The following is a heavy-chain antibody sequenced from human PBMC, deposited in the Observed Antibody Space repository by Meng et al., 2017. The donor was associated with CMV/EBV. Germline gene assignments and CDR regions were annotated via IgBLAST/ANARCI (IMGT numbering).Heavy chain of an antibody. D-gene: IGHD2-2*01. CDR1: GGSISSGDYY. CDR2: IYYSGST. V-gene: IGHV4-30-4*08. Sequence: QVELKESGPGLVKPSQTLSLTCTVSGGSISSGDYYWSWIRQPPGKGLEWMGYIYYSGSTYYNPSLKSRVTISVDTSKNQFSLKLSSVTAADTAVYYCARVGRTSCYDYWGQGTLVTVSS. J-gene: IGHJ4*02. CDR3: ARVGRTSCYDY.